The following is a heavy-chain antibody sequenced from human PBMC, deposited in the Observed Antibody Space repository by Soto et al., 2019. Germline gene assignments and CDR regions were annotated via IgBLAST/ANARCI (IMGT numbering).Heavy chain of an antibody. CDR3: ATDKQLVRGLDY. Sequence: GASVKVSCKASGGTFSSYAISWVRQAPGQGLEWMGGIIPIFGTANYAQKFQGRVTITADESTSTAYMELSSLRSEDTAVYYCATDKQLVRGLDYWGQGTLVTVSS. D-gene: IGHD6-6*01. J-gene: IGHJ4*02. CDR1: GGTFSSYA. CDR2: IIPIFGTA. V-gene: IGHV1-69*13.